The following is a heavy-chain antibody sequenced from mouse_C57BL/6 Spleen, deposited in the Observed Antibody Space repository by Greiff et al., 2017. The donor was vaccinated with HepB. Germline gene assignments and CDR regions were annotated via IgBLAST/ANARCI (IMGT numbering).Heavy chain of an antibody. V-gene: IGHV1-80*01. D-gene: IGHD1-1*01. Sequence: VQLQQSGAELVKPGASVKISCKASGYAFSRYWMNWVKQRPGKGLEWIGQIYPGDGDTNYNGKFKGKATLTADKSSSTAYMQLSSLTSEDSAVYYGARGDDGSSCDYGGQSTTLTVSS. CDR2: IYPGDGDT. J-gene: IGHJ2*01. CDR1: GYAFSRYW. CDR3: ARGDDGSSCDY.